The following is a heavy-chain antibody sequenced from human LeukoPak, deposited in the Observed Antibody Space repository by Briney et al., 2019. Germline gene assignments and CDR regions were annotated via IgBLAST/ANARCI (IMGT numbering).Heavy chain of an antibody. Sequence: GGSLRLSCVASGFTFGKYWMSWVRQAPGKGLEWVANIKLDGSEKNYVDSVKGRFTISRDNTKNSLYLQMNSLRVEDTAVYYCAKGSVPTKYYYGMDVWGQGTTVTVSS. J-gene: IGHJ6*02. CDR3: AKGSVPTKYYYGMDV. CDR1: GFTFGKYW. V-gene: IGHV3-7*03. D-gene: IGHD2-2*01. CDR2: IKLDGSEK.